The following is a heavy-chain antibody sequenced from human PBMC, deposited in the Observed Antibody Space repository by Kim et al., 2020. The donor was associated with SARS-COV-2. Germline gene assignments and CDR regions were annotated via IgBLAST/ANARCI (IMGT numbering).Heavy chain of an antibody. V-gene: IGHV4-34*01. CDR1: GGSFSGYY. CDR2: INHSGST. CDR3: ARARIYMVKWGNWFDP. Sequence: SETLSLTCAVYGGSFSGYYWSWIRQPPGKGLEWIGEINHSGSTNYNPFLKSRVTISVDTSKNQFSLKLSSVTAADTAVYYCARARIYMVKWGNWFDPWG. J-gene: IGHJ5*02. D-gene: IGHD3-10*01.